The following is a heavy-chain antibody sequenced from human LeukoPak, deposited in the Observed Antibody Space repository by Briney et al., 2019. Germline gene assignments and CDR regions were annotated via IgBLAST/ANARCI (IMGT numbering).Heavy chain of an antibody. D-gene: IGHD2-8*01. Sequence: GRSLRLSCAASGFTFSSYAMHWVRQAPGKGLEWVALISYDGSNKYYADSVKGRFTISRDNSKNTLYLQMNSLRAEDTAVYYCANGRVYDYWGQGTLVTVSS. V-gene: IGHV3-30*04. CDR3: ANGRVYDY. J-gene: IGHJ4*02. CDR1: GFTFSSYA. CDR2: ISYDGSNK.